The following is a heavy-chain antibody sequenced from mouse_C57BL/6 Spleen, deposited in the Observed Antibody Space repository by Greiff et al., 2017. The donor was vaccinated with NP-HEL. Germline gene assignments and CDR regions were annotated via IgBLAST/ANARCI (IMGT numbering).Heavy chain of an antibody. V-gene: IGHV5-4*01. J-gene: IGHJ2*01. D-gene: IGHD1-1*01. CDR2: ISDGGSYT. CDR1: GFTFSSYA. CDR3: AREALYYGSSYLYYFDY. Sequence: EVKVEESGGGLVKPGGSLKLSCAASGFTFSSYAMSWVRQTPEKRLEWVATISDGGSYTYYPDNVKGRFTISRDNAKNNLYLQMSHLKSEDTAVYDCAREALYYGSSYLYYFDYWGQGTTLTVSS.